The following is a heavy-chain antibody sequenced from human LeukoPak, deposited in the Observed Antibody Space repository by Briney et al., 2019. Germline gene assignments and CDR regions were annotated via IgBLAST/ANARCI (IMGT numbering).Heavy chain of an antibody. D-gene: IGHD2-8*01. Sequence: GTSLRLSCAASGFTFSGSGMHWVRQAPGKGLEWVAVILNDGSNKYYADSVKGRFTISRDNSKNTLDLQMNSLRDEDTAVYYCARDRGYCTSGVCYIFDYWGQGTLVTVSS. CDR2: ILNDGSNK. CDR1: GFTFSGSG. CDR3: ARDRGYCTSGVCYIFDY. V-gene: IGHV3-30-3*01. J-gene: IGHJ4*02.